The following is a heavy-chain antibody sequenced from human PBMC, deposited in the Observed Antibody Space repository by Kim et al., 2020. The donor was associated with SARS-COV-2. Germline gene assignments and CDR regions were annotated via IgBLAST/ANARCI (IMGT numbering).Heavy chain of an antibody. Sequence: SETLSLTCTVSGGSISSGGYYWSWIRQHPGKGLEWIGYIYYSGSTYYNPSLKSRVTISVDTSKNQFSLKLSSVTAADTAVYYCARGSYDFSLVGRRKYYFDYWGQGTLVTVSS. J-gene: IGHJ4*02. CDR2: IYYSGST. D-gene: IGHD3-3*01. V-gene: IGHV4-31*03. CDR3: ARGSYDFSLVGRRKYYFDY. CDR1: GGSISSGGYY.